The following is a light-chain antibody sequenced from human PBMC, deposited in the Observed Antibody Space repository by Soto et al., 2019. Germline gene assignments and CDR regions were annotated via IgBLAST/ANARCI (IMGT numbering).Light chain of an antibody. CDR1: QSVDSNY. Sequence: EIVLTQSPGTLSLSPGERATLSCRASQSVDSNYFAWYQQKPGLAPRLLIYGASNRPGGIPDRFSGSGSGTGFTLTISRLEPEDSAVYFCQLYVTSPCTFGQGTKLEIK. CDR3: QLYVTSPCT. V-gene: IGKV3-20*01. CDR2: GAS. J-gene: IGKJ2*02.